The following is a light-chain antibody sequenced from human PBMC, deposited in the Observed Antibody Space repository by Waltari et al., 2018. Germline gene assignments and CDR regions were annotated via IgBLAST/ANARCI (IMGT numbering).Light chain of an antibody. CDR2: GAS. V-gene: IGKV1-17*01. J-gene: IGKJ1*01. CDR1: QGIRDD. Sequence: DIQMTQSPSSLSAFVGDRVTITCRASQGIRDDLCWYQQKPGQAPKRLIYGASTLQSGVPSRFSGSGFGTEFTLTIYSLHPEDFATYYCQQSYRSPLTFGQGTKVEIK. CDR3: QQSYRSPLT.